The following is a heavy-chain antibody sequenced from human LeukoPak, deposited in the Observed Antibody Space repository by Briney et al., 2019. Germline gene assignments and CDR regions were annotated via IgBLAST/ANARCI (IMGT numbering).Heavy chain of an antibody. V-gene: IGHV3-7*03. D-gene: IGHD3-3*01. CDR1: GLSFSSYW. Sequence: GGSLRLSCAASGLSFSSYWMNWVRQAPGKGLEWVANIKQDGSEKYYVDSVKGRFTISRDNAKNSLYLQMNSLRAEDTAVYYCARVLGYYDFWSGYYRSDYFDYWGQGTLVTVSS. CDR3: ARVLGYYDFWSGYYRSDYFDY. CDR2: IKQDGSEK. J-gene: IGHJ4*02.